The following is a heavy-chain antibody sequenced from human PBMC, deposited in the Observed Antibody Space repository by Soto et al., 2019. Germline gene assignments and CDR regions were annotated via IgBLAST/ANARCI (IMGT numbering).Heavy chain of an antibody. CDR3: ARGYDYVPGY. CDR2: IYYSGGT. CDR1: GGSISRYY. J-gene: IGHJ4*02. V-gene: IGHV4-59*12. Sequence: PSETLSLTCTVSGGSISRYYWSWIRQPPGKELEWIGYIYYSGGTDYNPSLKSRVTISVDTSKNQFSLKLSSVTAADTAVYYCARGYDYVPGYWGQGTLVTVSS. D-gene: IGHD3-16*01.